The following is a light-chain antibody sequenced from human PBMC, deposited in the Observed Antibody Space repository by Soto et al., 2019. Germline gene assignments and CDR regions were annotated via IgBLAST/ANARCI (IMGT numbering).Light chain of an antibody. CDR3: QHYYSSPPT. J-gene: IGKJ1*01. CDR2: GAS. V-gene: IGKV1-8*01. CDR1: HDITSS. Sequence: AIRMTQFPSSFSASIGDRVTITCRASHDITSSLAWYQHIQGRAPKLLISGASNLQFGVPSRFSGSGSGTDFTLTISSLQSEDFATYYCQHYYSSPPTFGQGTRVAMK.